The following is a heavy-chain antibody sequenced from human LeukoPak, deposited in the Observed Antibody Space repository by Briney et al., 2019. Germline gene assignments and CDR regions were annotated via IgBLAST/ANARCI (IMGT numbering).Heavy chain of an antibody. CDR2: ISWNSGSI. Sequence: PGGSLRLSCAASGITFDDYAMHWVRQAPGKGLEWVSGISWNSGSIGYADSVKGRFTTSRDNAKNSLYLQMNSLRAEDTALYYCAKVGKYQLLLYYFDYWGQGTLVTVSS. J-gene: IGHJ4*02. CDR1: GITFDDYA. D-gene: IGHD2-2*01. CDR3: AKVGKYQLLLYYFDY. V-gene: IGHV3-9*01.